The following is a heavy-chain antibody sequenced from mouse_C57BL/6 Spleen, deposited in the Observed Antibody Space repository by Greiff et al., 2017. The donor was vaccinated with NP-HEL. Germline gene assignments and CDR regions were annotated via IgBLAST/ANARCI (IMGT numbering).Heavy chain of an antibody. CDR1: GFTFSSYA. Sequence: EVQRVESGEGLVKPGGSLKLSCAASGFTFSSYAMSWVRQTPEKRLEWVAYISSGGDYIYYADTVKGRFTISRDNARNTLYLQMSSLKSEDTAMYYCTRDSTGTGFAYWGQGTLVTVSA. D-gene: IGHD4-1*02. CDR3: TRDSTGTGFAY. CDR2: ISSGGDYI. V-gene: IGHV5-9-1*02. J-gene: IGHJ3*01.